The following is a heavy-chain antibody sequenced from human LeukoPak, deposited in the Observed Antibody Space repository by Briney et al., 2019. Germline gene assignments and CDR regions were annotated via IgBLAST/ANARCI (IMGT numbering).Heavy chain of an antibody. Sequence: ASVKVSCKASGYTFTGYYMHWVRQAPGQGLEWMGRIIPILGIANYAQKFQGRVTITADKSTSTAYMELSSLRSEDTAVYYCARDNGGSENDAFDIWGQGTMVTVSS. CDR3: ARDNGGSENDAFDI. V-gene: IGHV1-69*04. CDR2: IIPILGIA. J-gene: IGHJ3*02. D-gene: IGHD2-8*01. CDR1: GYTFTGYY.